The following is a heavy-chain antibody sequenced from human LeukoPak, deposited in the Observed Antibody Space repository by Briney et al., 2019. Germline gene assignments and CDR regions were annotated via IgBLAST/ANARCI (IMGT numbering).Heavy chain of an antibody. Sequence: PSETLSLTCTVSGGSITTYYWNWIRQPPGKGLEWVGYIYYSGSTNYNPSLKSRVTISLDTSKNHFSLKLSYVTAADTAVYYCARYDGGNYRNDAFDIWGQGTMVTVSS. D-gene: IGHD4-23*01. CDR2: IYYSGST. J-gene: IGHJ3*02. CDR3: ARYDGGNYRNDAFDI. CDR1: GGSITTYY. V-gene: IGHV4-59*01.